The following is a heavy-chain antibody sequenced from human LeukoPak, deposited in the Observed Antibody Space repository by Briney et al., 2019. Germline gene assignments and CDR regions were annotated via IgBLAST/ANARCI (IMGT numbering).Heavy chain of an antibody. Sequence: SETLSLTCTVSGGSISSNSYYWGWIRQPPGKGLEWIGSIHYSGSTYYNPSLKSRVTMSVDTSKNQFSLRLSSVTAADTAMYYCARGSGTYYVYNWFHPWGQGTLVNVSS. CDR2: IHYSGST. D-gene: IGHD3-10*01. V-gene: IGHV4-39*07. CDR3: ARGSGTYYVYNWFHP. CDR1: GGSISSNSYY. J-gene: IGHJ5*02.